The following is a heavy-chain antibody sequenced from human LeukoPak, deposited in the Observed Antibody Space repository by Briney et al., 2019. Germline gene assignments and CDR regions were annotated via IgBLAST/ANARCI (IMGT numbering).Heavy chain of an antibody. D-gene: IGHD5-24*01. CDR3: AKLLGTATTFDY. V-gene: IGHV3-7*01. Sequence: PGGSLTLSCEASGFTFSRSWMSWVRQAPGKGLEWVANISPDGSQKFYVDSVKGRFTFSRDNPNNSLYLQMNSLGAEDTAVYYCAKLLGTATTFDYWGQGTLVTVSS. J-gene: IGHJ4*02. CDR2: ISPDGSQK. CDR1: GFTFSRSW.